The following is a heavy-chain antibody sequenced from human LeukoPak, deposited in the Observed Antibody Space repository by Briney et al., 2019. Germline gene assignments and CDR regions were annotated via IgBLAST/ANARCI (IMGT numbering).Heavy chain of an antibody. J-gene: IGHJ4*02. CDR2: IYHSGST. Sequence: SETLSLTCTVSGYSISSGYYWGWIRQPPGKGLEWIGSIYHSGSTYYNPSLKSRVTISVDTSKNQFSLKLSSVTAADTAVYYCARSSYGDPPFDYWGQGTLVTVSS. V-gene: IGHV4-38-2*02. CDR1: GYSISSGYY. D-gene: IGHD4-17*01. CDR3: ARSSYGDPPFDY.